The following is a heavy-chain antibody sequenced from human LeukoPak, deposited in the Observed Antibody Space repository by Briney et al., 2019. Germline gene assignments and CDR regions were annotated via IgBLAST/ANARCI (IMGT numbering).Heavy chain of an antibody. D-gene: IGHD4-17*01. J-gene: IGHJ4*02. Sequence: GRSLRLSCAASGFTFSSYAMHWVRQAPGKGLELVAVISYDGSNTSYVDSVKGRFTISRDNSKNTLYLQMNSLRAEDTAVYYCARDLVFYGDYGYWGQGTLVTVSS. CDR3: ARDLVFYGDYGY. CDR1: GFTFSSYA. V-gene: IGHV3-30*04. CDR2: ISYDGSNT.